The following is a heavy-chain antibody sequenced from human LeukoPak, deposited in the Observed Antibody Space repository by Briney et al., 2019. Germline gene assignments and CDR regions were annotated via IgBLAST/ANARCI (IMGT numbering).Heavy chain of an antibody. Sequence: SVKVSCKASEGTFSTYTISWVRQAPGQGLECMGGIIPILSIIHYAQNFQGRVTITADKSTTTSYMELSSLRSEDTAVYYCARSGWHCSSTSCYDFDLWGQGTLVAVSS. CDR1: EGTFSTYT. CDR2: IIPILSII. CDR3: ARSGWHCSSTSCYDFDL. D-gene: IGHD2-2*01. J-gene: IGHJ3*01. V-gene: IGHV1-69*10.